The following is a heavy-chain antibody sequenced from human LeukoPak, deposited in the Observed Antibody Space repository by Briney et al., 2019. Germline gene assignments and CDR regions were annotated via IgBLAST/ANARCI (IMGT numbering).Heavy chain of an antibody. Sequence: GGSLRLSCEASGFLFTSYWMSWVRQAPGEGPEWVAHIKENGNEQYYADSVKGRFTISRDNVKQSLCLQMNNLRVEDTAVYYCARGPGDYDASDIWGQGTMVTVSS. CDR2: IKENGNEQ. D-gene: IGHD4-11*01. CDR1: GFLFTSYW. J-gene: IGHJ3*02. CDR3: ARGPGDYDASDI. V-gene: IGHV3-7*01.